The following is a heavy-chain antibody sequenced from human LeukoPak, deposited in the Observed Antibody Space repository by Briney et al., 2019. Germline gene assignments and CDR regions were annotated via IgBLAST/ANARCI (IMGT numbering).Heavy chain of an antibody. CDR1: GGILSTYA. CDR2: IITRFYTA. J-gene: IGHJ4*02. V-gene: IGHV1-69*05. CDR3: ARDGKEISYYDILTGYSEYYFDY. Sequence: SVKVSCKASGGILSTYAISWVRQAPGPGLEWMGGIITRFYTANYAQKFQGRVTMTRNTSISTAYMELSSLRSEDTAVYYCARDGKEISYYDILTGYSEYYFDYWGQGTLVTVSS. D-gene: IGHD3-9*01.